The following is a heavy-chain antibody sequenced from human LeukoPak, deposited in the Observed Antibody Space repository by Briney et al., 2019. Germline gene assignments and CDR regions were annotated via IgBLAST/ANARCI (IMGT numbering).Heavy chain of an antibody. V-gene: IGHV3-30*18. CDR3: AKDLLLWFGEGEGFDY. Sequence: GGSLRLSCAASGFTFSSYGMHWVRQAPGKGLEWVAVISYDGSNKYYADSVKGRFTISRDNSKNTLYLQMNSLRAEDTAAYYCAKDLLLWFGEGEGFDYWGQGTLVTVSS. CDR1: GFTFSSYG. D-gene: IGHD3-10*01. CDR2: ISYDGSNK. J-gene: IGHJ4*02.